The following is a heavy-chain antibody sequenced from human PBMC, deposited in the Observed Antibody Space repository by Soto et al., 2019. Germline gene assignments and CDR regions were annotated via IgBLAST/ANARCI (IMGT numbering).Heavy chain of an antibody. CDR1: GYNFAGYW. V-gene: IGHV5-51*01. CDR3: ARQSGMDV. Sequence: LKISCKTSGYNFAGYWIGWVRQMPGKGLEWLGIIFPGDSDTKYSPSFQGQVIISADKSIRTAYLQWSSLKASDTAIYYCARQSGMDVWGQGTTVTVSS. D-gene: IGHD5-12*01. J-gene: IGHJ6*02. CDR2: IFPGDSDT.